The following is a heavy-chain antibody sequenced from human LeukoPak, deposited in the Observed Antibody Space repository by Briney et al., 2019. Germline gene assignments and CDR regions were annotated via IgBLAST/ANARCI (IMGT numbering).Heavy chain of an antibody. CDR1: GGSISSSNW. Sequence: SETLSLTCSVSGGSISSSNWWSWVRQPPGKGLEWIGEIYHSGSTNYNPSLKSRVTISVDKSKNQFSLKLSSVTAADTAVYYCARVVSGAAWSYYFDYWGQGTLVTVSS. D-gene: IGHD5/OR15-5a*01. CDR3: ARVVSGAAWSYYFDY. J-gene: IGHJ4*02. V-gene: IGHV4-4*02. CDR2: IYHSGST.